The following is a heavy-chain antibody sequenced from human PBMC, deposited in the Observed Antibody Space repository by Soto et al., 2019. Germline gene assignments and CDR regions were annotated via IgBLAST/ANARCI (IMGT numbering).Heavy chain of an antibody. CDR3: AKDLLNRHYCGGDCYRLGYFQH. J-gene: IGHJ1*01. CDR2: ISGSGGST. V-gene: IGHV3-23*01. CDR1: GFTFSSYA. Sequence: GGSLRLSCAASGFTFSSYAMSWVRQAPGKGLEWVSAISGSGGSTYYADSVKGRFTISRDNSKNTLYLQMNSLRAEDTAVYYCAKDLLNRHYCGGDCYRLGYFQHWGQGTLVTVSS. D-gene: IGHD2-21*02.